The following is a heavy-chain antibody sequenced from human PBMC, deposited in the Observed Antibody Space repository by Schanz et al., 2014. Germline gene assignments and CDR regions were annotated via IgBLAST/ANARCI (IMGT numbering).Heavy chain of an antibody. CDR1: GYSFTDYA. J-gene: IGHJ4*02. V-gene: IGHV1-18*01. CDR2: ISGYNGDT. D-gene: IGHD3-10*01. CDR3: ARDRVSFVRGPLGVD. Sequence: QVQLVQSGAEVKKPGASVRVSCKASGYSFTDYAIHWVRQAPGQWLEWMGWISGYNGDTNYAPKFQDRVTMTTDTSAGIASLELRNLKSDDTAVYYCARDRVSFVRGPLGVDWGQGTQVIVSS.